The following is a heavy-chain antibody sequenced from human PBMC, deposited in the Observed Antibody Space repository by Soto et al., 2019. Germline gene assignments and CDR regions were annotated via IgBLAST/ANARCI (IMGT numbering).Heavy chain of an antibody. D-gene: IGHD3-10*01. CDR2: IYPGSST. J-gene: IGHJ6*02. CDR3: ARGSSPYYYSYGMDV. CDR1: GFTVSSNY. Sequence: GGSLRLSCAAPGFTVSSNYMSWVRQAPGRGLEWVSVIYPGSSTYYADSVKGRFTISRDNSKNTLYLQMNSLRAEDTAVYYCARGSSPYYYSYGMDVWGQGTTVTVSS. V-gene: IGHV3-66*01.